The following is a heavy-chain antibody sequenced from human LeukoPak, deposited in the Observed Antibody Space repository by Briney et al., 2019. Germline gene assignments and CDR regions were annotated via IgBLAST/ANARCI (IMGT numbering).Heavy chain of an antibody. CDR1: GFTFNNCG. CDR2: IRFDGSNK. J-gene: IGHJ4*02. Sequence: PGGSLRLSCAASGFTFNNCGMHWVRQAPGKGLEWVAFIRFDGSNKYYADSVKGRFTISRDNSKSTVYLQMNSLRAEDTAVYYCARGGYSSSWYHDSWGQGTLVTVSS. D-gene: IGHD6-13*01. V-gene: IGHV3-30*02. CDR3: ARGGYSSSWYHDS.